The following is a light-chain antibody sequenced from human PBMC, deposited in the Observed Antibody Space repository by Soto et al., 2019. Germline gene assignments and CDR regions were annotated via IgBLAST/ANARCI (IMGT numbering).Light chain of an antibody. CDR1: QSVSTN. J-gene: IGKJ5*01. CDR3: QQTYTTPEIT. V-gene: IGKV3-15*01. CDR2: FAS. Sequence: VMTQSPATLSVSPGERAALSFRASQSVSTNLAWYQQKPGQPPRLLIYFASTRATAVPARFTAGGSGTEFTLTISSLQPEDFAIYYCQQTYTTPEITFGQGTRLEIK.